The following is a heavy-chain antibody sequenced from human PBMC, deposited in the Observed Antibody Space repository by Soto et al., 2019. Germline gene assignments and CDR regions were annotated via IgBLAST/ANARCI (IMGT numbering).Heavy chain of an antibody. V-gene: IGHV1-69*02. CDR1: GGTFSSYT. Sequence: QVQLVQSGAEVKKPGSSVKVSCKASGGTFSSYTISWVRQAPGQGLEWMGRIIPILGIANYAQKFQGRVTITADKSTSTAYMEVSSLRSEDTAVYYCASKDSSSSLHYMDVWGKGTTVTVSS. D-gene: IGHD6-6*01. CDR3: ASKDSSSSLHYMDV. CDR2: IIPILGIA. J-gene: IGHJ6*03.